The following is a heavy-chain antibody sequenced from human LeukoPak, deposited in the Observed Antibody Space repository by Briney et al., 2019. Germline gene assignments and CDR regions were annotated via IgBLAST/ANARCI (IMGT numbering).Heavy chain of an antibody. CDR3: ARTLAAPLSQTLDY. J-gene: IGHJ4*02. V-gene: IGHV1-18*01. CDR2: ISAYNGNT. Sequence: ASMKVSCKASGYTFTSYGITWVRQAPGQGLEWMGWISAYNGNTNYAQKLQGRVTMTTDTSTSTAYMELRSLRSDDTAVYYCARTLAAPLSQTLDYWGQGTLVTVSS. CDR1: GYTFTSYG. D-gene: IGHD6-25*01.